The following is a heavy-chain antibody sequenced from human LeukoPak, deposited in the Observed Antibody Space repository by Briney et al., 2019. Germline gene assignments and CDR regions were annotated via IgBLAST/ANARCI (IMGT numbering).Heavy chain of an antibody. Sequence: GGSLRLSCAASGFTFSSYVMHWVRQAPGKGLEWVAVIWYDGSNKYYADSVKGRFTISRDNSKNTLYLQMNSLRAEDTAVYYCAKVRGSYELDYFDYWGQGTLVTVSS. D-gene: IGHD1-26*01. CDR3: AKVRGSYELDYFDY. V-gene: IGHV3-33*06. J-gene: IGHJ4*02. CDR1: GFTFSSYV. CDR2: IWYDGSNK.